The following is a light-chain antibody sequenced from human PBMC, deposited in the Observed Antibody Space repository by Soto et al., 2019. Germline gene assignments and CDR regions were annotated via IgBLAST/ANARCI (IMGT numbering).Light chain of an antibody. V-gene: IGLV1-44*01. Sequence: QAVVTQPPSASGTPGQRVTISCSGSSSNIGTNYVYWYKQLPGTAPKLLIYSDDQRPSGVPDRFSGSKSGTSASLAISGLQAEDEADYFCAAWGDSLNTWVFGGGTKVTVL. J-gene: IGLJ3*02. CDR1: SSNIGTNY. CDR3: AAWGDSLNTWV. CDR2: SDD.